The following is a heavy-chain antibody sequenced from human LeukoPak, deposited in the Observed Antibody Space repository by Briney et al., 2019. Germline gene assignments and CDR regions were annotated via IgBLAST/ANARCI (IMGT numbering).Heavy chain of an antibody. CDR2: IYYSGST. J-gene: IGHJ4*02. Sequence: PSETLSLTCTVSGGSISSHYWSWIRQPPGKGLEWIGYIYYSGSTNYNPSLKSRVTISVDTSKNQFSLELSSVTAADTAVYYCAREFVPETAATYFDYWGQGTLVTVSS. V-gene: IGHV4-59*11. CDR1: GGSISSHY. CDR3: AREFVPETAATYFDY. D-gene: IGHD2-2*01.